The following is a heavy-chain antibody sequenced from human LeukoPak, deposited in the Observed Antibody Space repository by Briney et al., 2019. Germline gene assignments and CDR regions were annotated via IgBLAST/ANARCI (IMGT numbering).Heavy chain of an antibody. Sequence: PGRSLRLSCAASGFIFNSYGMHWVRQAPGKGLEWVAVISYDGSTKNYADSVKGRFAISRDNSRNTVYLQVNSLIPEDTAIYYCAKEDYFGSGTYYNDAFDYWGQGTLVTVSS. CDR3: AKEDYFGSGTYYNDAFDY. CDR1: GFIFNSYG. CDR2: ISYDGSTK. V-gene: IGHV3-30*18. J-gene: IGHJ4*02. D-gene: IGHD3-10*01.